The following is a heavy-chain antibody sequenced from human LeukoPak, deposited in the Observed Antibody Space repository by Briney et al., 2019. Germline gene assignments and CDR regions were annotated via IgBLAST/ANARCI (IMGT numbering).Heavy chain of an antibody. CDR2: IYYSGST. V-gene: IGHV4-39*01. Sequence: SETLSLTCTVSGGSISSSSYYWGWIRQPPGKGLECIGSIYYSGSTYYNPSLKSRVTISVDTSKNQFSLKLSSVTAADTAVYYCASEYYDNSGYHSGWFDPWGQGTLVTVSS. D-gene: IGHD3-22*01. CDR3: ASEYYDNSGYHSGWFDP. CDR1: GGSISSSSYY. J-gene: IGHJ5*02.